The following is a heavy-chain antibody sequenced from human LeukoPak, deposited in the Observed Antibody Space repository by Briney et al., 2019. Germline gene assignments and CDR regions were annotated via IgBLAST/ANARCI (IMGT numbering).Heavy chain of an antibody. CDR2: ISSSSSYI. CDR1: GFTVSSYS. J-gene: IGHJ4*02. CDR3: ARDPGGFQLPYYFDY. Sequence: PGGSLRLSCAASGFTVSSYSMNWVRQAPGKGLEWVSSISSSSSYIYYADSVKGRFTISRDNAKNSLYLQMNSLRAEDTAVYYCARDPGGFQLPYYFDYWGQGTLVTVSS. D-gene: IGHD2-2*01. V-gene: IGHV3-21*01.